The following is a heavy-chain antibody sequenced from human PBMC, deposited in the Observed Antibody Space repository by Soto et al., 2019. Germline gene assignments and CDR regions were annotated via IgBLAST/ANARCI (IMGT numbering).Heavy chain of an antibody. Sequence: QVQLVQSGAEVKKPGASVKVSCTASGYTFTSYGISWVRQAPGQGLEWMGWISAYNGNTNYAQKLQGRVTMTTDTSTSTAYMELRSLRYDDTAVYYCARYCSGGSCYGDDAFDIWGQGTMVTVSS. D-gene: IGHD2-15*01. CDR1: GYTFTSYG. V-gene: IGHV1-18*01. CDR2: ISAYNGNT. CDR3: ARYCSGGSCYGDDAFDI. J-gene: IGHJ3*02.